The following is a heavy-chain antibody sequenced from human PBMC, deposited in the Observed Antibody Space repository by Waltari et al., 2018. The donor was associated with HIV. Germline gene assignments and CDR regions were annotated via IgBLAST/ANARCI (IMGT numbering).Heavy chain of an antibody. J-gene: IGHJ6*02. CDR2: IKDDGSEK. V-gene: IGHV3-7*01. CDR1: GFTFTNYC. CDR3: ARIGTFPHNYAIDF. Sequence: EVQLMDSGGGLVQPGGSLRLSCPAFGFTFTNYCLSWVRQTPGKGLEGVAYIKDDGSEKYYMGSVKGRFTISRDNAKNSMFLQMNSLRAEDTAVYYCARIGTFPHNYAIDFWGQGTTVTVSS. D-gene: IGHD1-26*01.